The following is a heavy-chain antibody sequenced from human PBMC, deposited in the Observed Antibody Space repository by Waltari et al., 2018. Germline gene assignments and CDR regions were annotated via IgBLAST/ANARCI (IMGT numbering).Heavy chain of an antibody. Sequence: EVQVVESGGGLAQPGGSLRLSCAASGFTFNTYWMHWVRQAAGKGLVWVSHISGDGNIANYADSVKGRFTISRDNAKNTLFLQMNSLRVEDTAVYYCTTSHNYTTFDIWGQGTVVTVSS. CDR1: GFTFNTYW. CDR3: TTSHNYTTFDI. D-gene: IGHD3-3*01. CDR2: ISGDGNIA. V-gene: IGHV3-74*01. J-gene: IGHJ3*02.